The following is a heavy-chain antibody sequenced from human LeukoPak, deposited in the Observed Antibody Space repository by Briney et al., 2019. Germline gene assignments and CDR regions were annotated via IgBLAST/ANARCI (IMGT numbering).Heavy chain of an antibody. CDR2: MNPNSGNT. Sequence: GASVKVSCKASGYTFTSYDINWVRQATGQGLEWMGWMNPNSGNTGYAQKFQGRVTMIRNTSISTAYMELSSLRSEDTAVYYCAAYYDILTDAFDIWGQGTMVTVSS. CDR3: AAYYDILTDAFDI. D-gene: IGHD3-9*01. J-gene: IGHJ3*02. V-gene: IGHV1-8*01. CDR1: GYTFTSYD.